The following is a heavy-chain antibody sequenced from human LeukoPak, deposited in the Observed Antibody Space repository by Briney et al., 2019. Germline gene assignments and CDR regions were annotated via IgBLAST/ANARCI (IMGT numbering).Heavy chain of an antibody. CDR3: ARRAYGDDSFDY. Sequence: PAGSLRLSCAASGFTFRSYSMNWVRQAPGKGLEWVSYITSGSSPIYYADSVKGRFTISRDNAKNSLYLQMNSLRDEDTAVYYCARRAYGDDSFDYWGQGTLVTVSS. CDR1: GFTFRSYS. J-gene: IGHJ4*02. D-gene: IGHD4-17*01. V-gene: IGHV3-48*02. CDR2: ITSGSSPI.